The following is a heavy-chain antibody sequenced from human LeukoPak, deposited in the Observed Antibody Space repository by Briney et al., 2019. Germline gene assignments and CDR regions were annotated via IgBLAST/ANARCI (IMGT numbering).Heavy chain of an antibody. J-gene: IGHJ4*02. CDR2: IYTSGST. CDR1: GGSISRDY. V-gene: IGHV4-4*07. D-gene: IGHD3-22*01. Sequence: PSETLSLTCTVSGGSISRDYWSWIRQPAGKGLEWIGRIYTSGSTTYNPSLKSRVTISGDTSENQFSLRLSSVTAADTAVYYCARASYSYDISGWVPFDYWGQGTLVTVSS. CDR3: ARASYSYDISGWVPFDY.